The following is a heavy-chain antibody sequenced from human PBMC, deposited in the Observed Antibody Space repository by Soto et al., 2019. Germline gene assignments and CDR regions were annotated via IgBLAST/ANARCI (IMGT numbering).Heavy chain of an antibody. CDR1: GFTFSSYA. V-gene: IGHV3-64*01. CDR2: ISSNGGST. CDR3: ARDGRITIFGVVTQSNWYFDL. J-gene: IGHJ2*01. Sequence: GGSLRLSCAASGFTFSSYAMHWVRQAPGKGLEYVSAISSNGGSTYYANSVKGRFTISRDNSKNTLYLQMGSLRAEDMAVYYCARDGRITIFGVVTQSNWYFDLWGRGTLVTVSS. D-gene: IGHD3-3*01.